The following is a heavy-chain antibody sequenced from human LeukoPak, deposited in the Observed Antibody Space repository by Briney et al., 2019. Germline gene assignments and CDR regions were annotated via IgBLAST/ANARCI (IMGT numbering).Heavy chain of an antibody. CDR1: GGSISSGSYY. V-gene: IGHV4-61*02. Sequence: SQTLSLTCTVSGGSISSGSYYWSWIRQPAGKGLEWIGRIYTSGSTNYNPSLKSRVTISVDTSKNQFSLKLSSVTAADTAVYYCARYNTIFGVVDRPFDYWGQGTLVTVSS. CDR2: IYTSGST. J-gene: IGHJ4*02. CDR3: ARYNTIFGVVDRPFDY. D-gene: IGHD3-3*01.